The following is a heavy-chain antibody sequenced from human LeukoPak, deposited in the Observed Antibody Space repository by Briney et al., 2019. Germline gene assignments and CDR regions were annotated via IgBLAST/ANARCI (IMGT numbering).Heavy chain of an antibody. J-gene: IGHJ4*02. V-gene: IGHV3-74*01. CDR1: GFTFRSYW. CDR2: INGDGNTT. D-gene: IGHD4-23*01. Sequence: GGSLRLSCAVSGFTFRSYWMHWVRQVPGKGLVWVSRINGDGNTTNYADSVKGRFSISRDNAKNTLYLQMNSLRVEDTAVYYCARGRPHGNDYWGQGTLVTVSS. CDR3: ARGRPHGNDY.